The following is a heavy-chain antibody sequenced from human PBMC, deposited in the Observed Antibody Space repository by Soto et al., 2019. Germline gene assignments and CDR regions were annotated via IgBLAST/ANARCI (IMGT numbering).Heavy chain of an antibody. CDR1: GYTFTRYT. CDR2: INPDNGNT. J-gene: IGHJ5*02. Sequence: ASVKVSCKASGYTFTRYTMNWVLQAPGQSLEWMGWINPDNGNTKSSQKFKDRVIITRDTSASTAYMDLSSLRSEDTAVYYCARGIATGQLDPWGQGTLVTVSS. D-gene: IGHD2-15*01. CDR3: ARGIATGQLDP. V-gene: IGHV1-3*01.